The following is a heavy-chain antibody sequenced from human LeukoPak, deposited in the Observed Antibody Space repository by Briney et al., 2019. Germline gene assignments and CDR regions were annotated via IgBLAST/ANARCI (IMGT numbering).Heavy chain of an antibody. CDR3: ARVRGWLAYYFDY. Sequence: SETLSLTCAVYGGSFSGYHWSWIRQPPGKGLEWIGEINHSGSTNYNPSLKSRVTISVDTSKNQFSLKLSAVTAADTAVYYCARVRGWLAYYFDYWGQGTLVTVSS. CDR2: INHSGST. V-gene: IGHV4-34*01. CDR1: GGSFSGYH. J-gene: IGHJ4*02. D-gene: IGHD6-19*01.